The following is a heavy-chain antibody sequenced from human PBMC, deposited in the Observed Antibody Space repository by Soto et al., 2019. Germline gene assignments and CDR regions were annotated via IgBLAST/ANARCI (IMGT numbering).Heavy chain of an antibody. D-gene: IGHD3-10*01. V-gene: IGHV4-31*03. Sequence: QVHLQESGPGLVKPSQTLSLTCTVSGGSISTAQYYWAWIRQHPGKGLEWIGYIYYSGNTYYSPSLKSRVSISIDTSKNLFSLKVNSVTAADTAVYYCAKTYGPFGWLDTWGQGTLVTVSS. CDR3: AKTYGPFGWLDT. CDR2: IYYSGNT. CDR1: GGSISTAQYY. J-gene: IGHJ5*02.